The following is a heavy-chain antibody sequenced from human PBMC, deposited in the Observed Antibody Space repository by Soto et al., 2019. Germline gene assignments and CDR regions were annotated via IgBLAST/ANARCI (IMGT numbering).Heavy chain of an antibody. CDR1: GYTFTSYG. J-gene: IGHJ4*02. Sequence: ASVKVSCKASGYTFTSYGIHWVRQAPGQRLEWTGWINAGNGNTKYSEKFQGRVTITRDTSASTAYLELSSLRSEDTAVYYCARGPRYCTNGVCYTTGGGSYYYWGQGTLVTVSS. V-gene: IGHV1-3*01. CDR3: ARGPRYCTNGVCYTTGGGSYYY. CDR2: INAGNGNT. D-gene: IGHD2-8*01.